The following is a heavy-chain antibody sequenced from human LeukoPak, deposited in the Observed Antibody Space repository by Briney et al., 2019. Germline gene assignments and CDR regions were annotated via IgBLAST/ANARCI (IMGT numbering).Heavy chain of an antibody. CDR3: ARSSYGPDAFDI. J-gene: IGHJ3*02. D-gene: IGHD4-17*01. Sequence: GGSLRLSCAASGFTFSSYSMNWVRQAPGKGLEWVSSISSSSSYIYYADSVKGRFTISRDNAENSLYLQMNSLRAEDTAVYYCARSSYGPDAFDIWGQGTMVTVSS. CDR2: ISSSSSYI. CDR1: GFTFSSYS. V-gene: IGHV3-21*01.